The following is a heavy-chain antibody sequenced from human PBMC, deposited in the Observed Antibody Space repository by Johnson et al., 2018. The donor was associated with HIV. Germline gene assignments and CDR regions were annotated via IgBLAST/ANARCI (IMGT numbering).Heavy chain of an antibody. D-gene: IGHD6-13*01. J-gene: IGHJ3*02. CDR2: ISYDGSNK. CDR1: GFTFSSYA. CDR3: ARDRAADGPDAFDI. V-gene: IGHV3-30*14. Sequence: QMLLVESGGGVVQPGRSLRLSCAASGFTFSSYAMHWVRQAPGKGLEWVAVISYDGSNKYYADSVKGRFTISRDNSKNTLYLQMNSLRAEDTAVYYCARDRAADGPDAFDIWGQGTMVTVSS.